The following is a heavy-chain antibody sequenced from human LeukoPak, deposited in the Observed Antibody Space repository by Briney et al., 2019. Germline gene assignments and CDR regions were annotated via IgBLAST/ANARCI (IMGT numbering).Heavy chain of an antibody. CDR2: ISPYNGNT. V-gene: IGHV1-18*01. J-gene: IGHJ4*02. CDR1: GYTFISYP. D-gene: IGHD6-19*01. Sequence: ASVKVSCKASGYTFISYPITWVRQAPGQGLEWMGWISPYNGNTDYAQKLQGRVTMTTDTSTSTAYMDLRSLRSDDTAVCYCGRGGSGWYTDFWGQGTLVTVSS. CDR3: GRGGSGWYTDF.